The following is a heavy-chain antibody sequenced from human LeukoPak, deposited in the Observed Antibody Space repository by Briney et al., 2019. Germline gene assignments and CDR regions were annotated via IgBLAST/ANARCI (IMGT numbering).Heavy chain of an antibody. V-gene: IGHV3-23*01. Sequence: PGGSLRLSCAASGFSFTNAWMTWVRQAPGKGLEWVSAISGSGGSTYYADSVKGRFTISRDNSKNTLYLQMNSLRAEDTAIYYCAKGTTVTTGCWFDPWGQGTLVTVSS. D-gene: IGHD4-17*01. J-gene: IGHJ5*02. CDR2: ISGSGGST. CDR3: AKGTTVTTGCWFDP. CDR1: GFSFTNAW.